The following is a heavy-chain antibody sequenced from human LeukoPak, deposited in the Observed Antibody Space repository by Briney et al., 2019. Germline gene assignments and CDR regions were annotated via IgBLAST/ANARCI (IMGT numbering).Heavy chain of an antibody. Sequence: GGSLRLSCAASGFTFSSTGMHWVRQAPGKGLEWVAFIRFDATSEYYADSVKGRFTISRDNSKNTLYLQMNSLRAEDTAVYYCARDSLMGAYFDYWGQGTLVTVSS. CDR2: IRFDATSE. CDR1: GFTFSSTG. V-gene: IGHV3-30*02. J-gene: IGHJ4*02. CDR3: ARDSLMGAYFDY. D-gene: IGHD1-26*01.